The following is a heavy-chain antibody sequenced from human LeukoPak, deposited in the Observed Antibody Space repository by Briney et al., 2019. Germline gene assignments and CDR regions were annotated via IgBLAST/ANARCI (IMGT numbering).Heavy chain of an antibody. Sequence: GGSLRLSCAPSGFTFSSYAMSWVRQAPGKGLEWVGRSRNKPNNYTTDYAASVKGRFTISRDDSKRSVYLLMDRLKTEDTAVYYCVRDLGSGGNHLLDCWGQGTLVAASS. CDR2: SRNKPNNYTT. D-gene: IGHD1-14*01. V-gene: IGHV3-72*01. J-gene: IGHJ4*02. CDR1: GFTFSSYA. CDR3: VRDLGSGGNHLLDC.